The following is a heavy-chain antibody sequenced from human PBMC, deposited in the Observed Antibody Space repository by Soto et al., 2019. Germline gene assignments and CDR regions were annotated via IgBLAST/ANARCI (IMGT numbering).Heavy chain of an antibody. CDR3: ARRYSSSWTYYFDY. V-gene: IGHV4-39*01. CDR2: IYYSGST. Sequence: SETLSLTCTVSCGSISSSSYYWGWIRQPPGKGLEWIGSIYYSGSTYYNPSRKSRVTISVDTSKNQFSLKLSSVTAADTAVYYCARRYSSSWTYYFDYWGQGTLVTVSS. D-gene: IGHD6-13*01. J-gene: IGHJ4*02. CDR1: CGSISSSSYY.